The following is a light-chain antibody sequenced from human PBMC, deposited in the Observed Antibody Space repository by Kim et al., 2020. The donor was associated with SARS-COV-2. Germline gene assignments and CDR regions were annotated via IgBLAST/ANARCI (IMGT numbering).Light chain of an antibody. Sequence: PPGEITTRVCMASHSISTNLAGYHQKRGQAPRRLIYGESTRATGIPARISGSESGTDFTLTITSLQSEVFGIYYCHQYNNWFPFTFCQGTELEI. CDR1: HSISTN. J-gene: IGKJ2*01. CDR3: HQYNNWFPFT. V-gene: IGKV3-15*01. CDR2: GES.